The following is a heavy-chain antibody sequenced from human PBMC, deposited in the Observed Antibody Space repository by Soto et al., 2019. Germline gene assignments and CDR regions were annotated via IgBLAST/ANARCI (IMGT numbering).Heavy chain of an antibody. CDR3: ARDIVSTTGCFDP. D-gene: IGHD5-12*01. V-gene: IGHV4-30-4*02. Sequence: SETLSLTCTVSGGSISSGDYYWSWIRQPPGKGLEWIGYIYYSGSTYYNPSLKSRVTISVDTSKNQFSLKLNSDDTAIYYCARDIVSTTGCFDPWGQGTLVTVSS. CDR2: IYYSGST. J-gene: IGHJ5*02. CDR1: GGSISSGDYY.